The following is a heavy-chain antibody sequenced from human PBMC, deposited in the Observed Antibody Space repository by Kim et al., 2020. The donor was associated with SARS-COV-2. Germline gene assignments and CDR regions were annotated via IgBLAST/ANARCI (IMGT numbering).Heavy chain of an antibody. CDR1: GFSLSTSGVG. V-gene: IGHV2-5*02. CDR2: IYWDDDK. Sequence: SGPTLVNPTQTLTLTCTFSGFSLSTSGVGVGWIRQPPGKALEWLALIYWDDDKRYSPSLKSRLTITKDTSKNQVVLTMTNIDPVDTATYYCAHDIIAAAGIEAAHRGDYYYYGMDVWGQGTTVTVSS. D-gene: IGHD6-13*01. CDR3: AHDIIAAAGIEAAHRGDYYYYGMDV. J-gene: IGHJ6*02.